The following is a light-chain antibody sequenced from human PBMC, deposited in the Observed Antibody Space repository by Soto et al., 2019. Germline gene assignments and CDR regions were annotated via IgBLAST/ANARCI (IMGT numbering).Light chain of an antibody. V-gene: IGLV1-51*01. CDR2: DNN. CDR1: SSNIGNNY. J-gene: IGLJ2*01. CDR3: GTWDSSLSVVV. Sequence: QSVLTQPPSVSAAPGQKVTISCSGSSSNIGNNYVSWYQQLPGTAPKLLIYDNNKRPSGIPDRFSGSNSGTSATLGITGLQTGDEADYYCGTWDSSLSVVVFGGGTKVTVL.